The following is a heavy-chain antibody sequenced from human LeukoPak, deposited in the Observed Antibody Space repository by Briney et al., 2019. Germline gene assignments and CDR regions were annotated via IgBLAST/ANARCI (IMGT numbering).Heavy chain of an antibody. CDR2: IDPSDSYI. J-gene: IGHJ4*02. CDR1: GYHLSTYW. V-gene: IGHV5-10-1*01. CDR3: ARHYDILTAFFS. Sequence: GESLQISCQGSGYHLSTYWITWVRQMSGKGLEWMGRIDPSDSYINYSPPFQGHVPISADQSINTAYLQWGSLRASDTAMYYCARHYDILTAFFSWGQGTLVTVS. D-gene: IGHD3-9*01.